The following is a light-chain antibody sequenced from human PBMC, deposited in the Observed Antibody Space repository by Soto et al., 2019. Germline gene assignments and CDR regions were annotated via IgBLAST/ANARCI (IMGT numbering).Light chain of an antibody. J-gene: IGKJ1*01. CDR1: QSVSSY. Sequence: EIVLTQSPATLSLSTGERATLSCRASQSVSSYLAWYQQKPGQAPRLLIDGASTRATGIPDRFSGSGSGTDFTLTISRLEPEDVAVYYCQQYEAGVTFGQGTKVDI. V-gene: IGKV3-20*01. CDR2: GAS. CDR3: QQYEAGVT.